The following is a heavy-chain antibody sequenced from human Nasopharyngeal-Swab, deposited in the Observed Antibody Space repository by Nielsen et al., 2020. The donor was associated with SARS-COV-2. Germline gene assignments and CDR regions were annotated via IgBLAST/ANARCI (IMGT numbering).Heavy chain of an antibody. CDR2: ISAYNGNT. V-gene: IGHV1-18*04. Sequence: ASVKVSCKASGYTFTSYGISWVRQAPGQGLEWMGWISAYNGNTNYAQKLQGRVTMTTDTSTSTAYMELSSLRSEDTAVYYCARAILSQRGWGYYMDVWGKGTTVTVSS. J-gene: IGHJ6*03. D-gene: IGHD2-15*01. CDR1: GYTFTSYG. CDR3: ARAILSQRGWGYYMDV.